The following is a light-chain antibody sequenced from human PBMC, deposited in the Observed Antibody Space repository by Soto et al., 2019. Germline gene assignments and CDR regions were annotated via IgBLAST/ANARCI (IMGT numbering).Light chain of an antibody. Sequence: EIVMTQSPATLSVSPGERATLSCRASQSVSSNLAWYQQKPGQAPRILIYGASIRATGIPARFSGSGSATEFTLTISSLQSEDFAVYYCQQYNNWPPLTFGGGTKVEIK. J-gene: IGKJ4*01. CDR3: QQYNNWPPLT. CDR1: QSVSSN. V-gene: IGKV3D-15*01. CDR2: GAS.